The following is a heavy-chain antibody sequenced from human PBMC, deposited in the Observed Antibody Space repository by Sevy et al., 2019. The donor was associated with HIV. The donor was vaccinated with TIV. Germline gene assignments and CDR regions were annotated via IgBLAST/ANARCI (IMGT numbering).Heavy chain of an antibody. Sequence: GGSLRLSCAASGFTFSNYAINWVRQAPGKGLEWVSRISGSGDSTFYADSVKGRFTISRDNSKNTVHVEMNSLRVEETAGYYCAKVVVPADIDPFYYYAYGMDVWGQGTTVTVSS. CDR1: GFTFSNYA. V-gene: IGHV3-23*01. CDR3: AKVVVPADIDPFYYYAYGMDV. D-gene: IGHD2-2*01. CDR2: ISGSGDST. J-gene: IGHJ6*02.